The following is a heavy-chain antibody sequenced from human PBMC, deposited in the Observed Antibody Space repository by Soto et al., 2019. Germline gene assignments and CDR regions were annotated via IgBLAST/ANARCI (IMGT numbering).Heavy chain of an antibody. CDR1: GYTFSGYY. Sequence: ASVKVACKGSGYTFSGYYMQWVRQAPGQGLEWMGWINPNSGGTNYAQKFQGWVTMTRDTSISTAYTELSRLRSDDTAVYYCARDTSRGYSGYALDYWGQGTLVTVSS. D-gene: IGHD5-12*01. CDR3: ARDTSRGYSGYALDY. V-gene: IGHV1-2*04. CDR2: INPNSGGT. J-gene: IGHJ4*02.